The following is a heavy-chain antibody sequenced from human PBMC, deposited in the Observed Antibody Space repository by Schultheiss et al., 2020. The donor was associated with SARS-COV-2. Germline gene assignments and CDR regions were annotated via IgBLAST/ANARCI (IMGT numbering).Heavy chain of an antibody. Sequence: GGSLRLSCAASGFTVSSNYMSWVRQAPGKGLEWVSVIYSGGSTYYADSVKGRFTISRDNSKNTLYLQMNSLRAEDTAVYYCASSYDYVWGKDYWGQGTLVTVSS. CDR2: IYSGGST. CDR3: ASSYDYVWGKDY. CDR1: GFTVSSNY. J-gene: IGHJ4*02. V-gene: IGHV3-66*01. D-gene: IGHD3-16*01.